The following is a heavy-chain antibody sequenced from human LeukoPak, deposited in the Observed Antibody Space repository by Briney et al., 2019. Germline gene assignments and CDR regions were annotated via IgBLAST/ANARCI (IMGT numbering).Heavy chain of an antibody. CDR2: INFSGDNRGDNT. D-gene: IGHD3-3*01. Sequence: LPGGSLRLSCAAFGFTFKLYTMNWVRQAPGQGLEWVSSINFSGDNRGDNTYYADSVRGRFSISRDNSQNTVFLQMNNLRVDDTAAYYCVGTFTVFGVVSTIEWGQGTLVTVSS. CDR3: VGTFTVFGVVSTIE. CDR1: GFTFKLYT. V-gene: IGHV3-23*01. J-gene: IGHJ4*02.